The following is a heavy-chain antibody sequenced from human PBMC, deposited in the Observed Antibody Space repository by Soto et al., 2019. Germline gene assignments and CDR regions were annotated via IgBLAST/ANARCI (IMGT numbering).Heavy chain of an antibody. CDR3: ARHIPSGYNDAFDI. J-gene: IGHJ3*02. V-gene: IGHV2-5*02. CDR1: GFSLSTSGVG. CDR2: IYWDDDK. D-gene: IGHD3-9*01. Sequence: ESGPTLVKPTQTLTLTCTFSGFSLSTSGVGVGWIRQPPGKALEWVTLIYWDDDKRYSPSLKSRITITKDTSKSQVVLTMSNMDPVDTGTYYCARHIPSGYNDAFDIWGQGTMVTVSS.